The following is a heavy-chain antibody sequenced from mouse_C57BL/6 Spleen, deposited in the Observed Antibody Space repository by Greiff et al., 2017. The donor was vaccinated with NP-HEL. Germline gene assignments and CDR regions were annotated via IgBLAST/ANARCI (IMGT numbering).Heavy chain of an antibody. D-gene: IGHD1-1*01. CDR2: ISNGGSSI. CDR3: ARVVWDDAMDY. J-gene: IGHJ4*01. CDR1: GFTFSDYG. Sequence: DVHLVESGGGLVQPGGSLKLSCAASGFTFSDYGMHWVRQAPEKGLEWVAYISNGGSSIYYADTVKGRFTISRDNAKNTLYLQMSRLKSEDTAMYYCARVVWDDAMDYWGQGTSVTVSS. V-gene: IGHV5-17*03.